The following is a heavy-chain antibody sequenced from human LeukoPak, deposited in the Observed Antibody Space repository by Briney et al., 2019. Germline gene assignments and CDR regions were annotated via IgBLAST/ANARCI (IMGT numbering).Heavy chain of an antibody. CDR1: GFTFSSHL. CDR2: ISSSSSYI. D-gene: IGHD1-1*01. J-gene: IGHJ4*02. CDR3: ARDINEDY. V-gene: IGHV3-21*01. Sequence: GGSLRLSCAASGFTFSSHLMHWVRQAPGKGLEWVSSISSSSSYIYYADSVKGRFTISRDNAKNSLYLQMNSLRAEDTAVYYCARDINEDYWGQGTLVTVSS.